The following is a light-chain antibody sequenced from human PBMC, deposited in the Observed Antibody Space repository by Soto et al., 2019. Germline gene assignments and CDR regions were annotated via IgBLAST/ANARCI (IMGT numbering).Light chain of an antibody. J-gene: IGKJ4*01. CDR3: QRYYNAPFT. CDR2: AAS. CDR1: QGIKNY. V-gene: IGKV1-27*01. Sequence: DIQVTQHPSSLSASVVDRVTITFRASQGIKNYLAWYQQKPGETPKLLIYAASTLESGIPPRFSGSGSGTDFTLTINSLQPEDVATYYCQRYYNAPFTFGGGTKVDIK.